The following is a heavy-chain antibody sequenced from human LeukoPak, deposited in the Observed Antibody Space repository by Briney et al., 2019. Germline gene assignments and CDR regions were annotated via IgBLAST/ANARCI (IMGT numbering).Heavy chain of an antibody. D-gene: IGHD6-19*01. J-gene: IGHJ4*02. CDR3: ASKLSVAGTGEPV. V-gene: IGHV1-2*02. CDR2: ISPNSGGT. Sequence: ASVKVSCKASGYTFTGYYIHWVRQAPGQGLEWMGWISPNSGGTNYAQKFQGRVTMTRDMSTSTVYMELSSLRSEDTAVYYCASKLSVAGTGEPVWGQGTLITVSS. CDR1: GYTFTGYY.